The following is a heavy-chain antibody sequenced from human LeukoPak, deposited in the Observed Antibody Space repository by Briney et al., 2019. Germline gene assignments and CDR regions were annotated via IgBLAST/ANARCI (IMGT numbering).Heavy chain of an antibody. CDR3: ARDLGSGITDFDI. Sequence: ASVKVSCKASGYTFTSYDINWVRQATGQGLEWMGWMNPNSGNTGYAQKFQGRVTMTRDTSISTAYMELSRLRSDDTAVYYCARDLGSGITDFDIWGQGTMVTVSS. CDR2: MNPNSGNT. J-gene: IGHJ3*02. V-gene: IGHV1-8*01. D-gene: IGHD1-26*01. CDR1: GYTFTSYD.